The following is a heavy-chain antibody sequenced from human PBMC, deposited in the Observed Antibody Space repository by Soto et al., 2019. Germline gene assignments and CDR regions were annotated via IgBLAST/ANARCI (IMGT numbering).Heavy chain of an antibody. CDR3: ARRRVAGKVKNWFDP. Sequence: QVQLVQSGAEVKKPGASVKVSCKASGYTFTSYDINWVRQATGQGLEWMGWMNPNSGNTGYAQKFQGRVTMTRNTSISKDYMEMSSLRSEETAVYYCARRRVAGKVKNWFDPWGQGTLVTVSS. CDR1: GYTFTSYD. CDR2: MNPNSGNT. J-gene: IGHJ5*02. D-gene: IGHD6-19*01. V-gene: IGHV1-8*01.